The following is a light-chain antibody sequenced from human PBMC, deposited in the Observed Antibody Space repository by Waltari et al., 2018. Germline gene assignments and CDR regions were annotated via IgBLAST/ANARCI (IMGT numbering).Light chain of an antibody. CDR2: DVS. CDR1: SSDVGGYNY. J-gene: IGLJ3*02. CDR3: SSHTSSSTSV. Sequence: QSALTQPASVSGSPGQSITISCTGTSSDVGGYNYVSWYQQHPGKAPKLMIYDVSNRPSGVSNRFSGSKSSNTSSLTISGIQAEDEADYYCSSHTSSSTSVFGGGTKLTVL. V-gene: IGLV2-14*01.